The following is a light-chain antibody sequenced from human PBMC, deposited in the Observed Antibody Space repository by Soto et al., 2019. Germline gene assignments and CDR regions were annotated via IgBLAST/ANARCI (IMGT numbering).Light chain of an antibody. CDR3: QKYNSAPRLT. J-gene: IGKJ4*01. CDR2: AAS. Sequence: DIQMTQSPSSLSASVGDRVTITCRASQGISNYLAWYQQKPGKVPKLLIYAASTLQSGVPSRFSGSGSGTDFTLTISSLQPEAVATYYCQKYNSAPRLTFGGGTKVEIK. V-gene: IGKV1-27*01. CDR1: QGISNY.